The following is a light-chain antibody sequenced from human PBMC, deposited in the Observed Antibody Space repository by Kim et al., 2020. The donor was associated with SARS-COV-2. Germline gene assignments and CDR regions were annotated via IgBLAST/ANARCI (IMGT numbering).Light chain of an antibody. Sequence: ASVGDRVTITCQASQESDSRLSWYQQRPGRAPELLIFGASNLEPGAPSRFSGSESETDFTFTIDSLQPEDVAMYYCQQYYDLPLTFGGGTKVDIK. CDR1: QESDSR. CDR3: QQYYDLPLT. V-gene: IGKV1-33*01. CDR2: GAS. J-gene: IGKJ4*01.